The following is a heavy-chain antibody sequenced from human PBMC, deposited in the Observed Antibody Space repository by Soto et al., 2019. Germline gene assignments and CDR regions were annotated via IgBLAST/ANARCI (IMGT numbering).Heavy chain of an antibody. CDR3: ASSSSSWYYYYMDV. D-gene: IGHD6-6*01. CDR1: GGSINSYY. CDR2: IYYTGIT. J-gene: IGHJ6*03. Sequence: SETLSLTCTVSGGSINSYYWSWIRQPPGKGLEWIGFIYYTGITKYNPSLQSRVTISVDTSKNQFSLKLSSVTAADTAVYYCASSSSSWYYYYMDVWGKGTTVTVSS. V-gene: IGHV4-59*08.